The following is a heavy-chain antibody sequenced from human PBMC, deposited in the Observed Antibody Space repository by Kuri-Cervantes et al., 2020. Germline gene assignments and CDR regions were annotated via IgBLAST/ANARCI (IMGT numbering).Heavy chain of an antibody. J-gene: IGHJ4*02. CDR1: GFIFSSYA. Sequence: GESLKISCAASGFIFSSYAMSWVRQAPGKGLEWVGRIKSKTDGGTTDYAAPVKGRFTISRDDSKNTLYLQMNSLRAEDTAVYYCAKGRGSGGGQGTLVTVSS. D-gene: IGHD3-10*01. CDR2: IKSKTDGGTT. V-gene: IGHV3-15*01. CDR3: AKGRGSG.